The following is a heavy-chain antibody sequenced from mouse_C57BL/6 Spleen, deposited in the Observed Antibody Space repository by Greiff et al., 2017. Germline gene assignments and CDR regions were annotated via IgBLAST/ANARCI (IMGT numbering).Heavy chain of an antibody. J-gene: IGHJ1*03. CDR3: ARWASDGYFDV. CDR1: GYAFSSYW. D-gene: IGHD2-3*01. CDR2: IYPGDGDT. V-gene: IGHV1-80*01. Sequence: VKLVESGAELVKPGASVKISCKASGYAFSSYWMNWVKQRPGKGLEWIGQIYPGDGDTNYNGKFKGKATLTADKSSSTAYMQLSSLTSEDSAVYFCARWASDGYFDVWGTGTTVTVSS.